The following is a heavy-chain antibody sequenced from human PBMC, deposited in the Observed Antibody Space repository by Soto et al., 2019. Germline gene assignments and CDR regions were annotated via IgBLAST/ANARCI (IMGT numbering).Heavy chain of an antibody. J-gene: IGHJ4*02. V-gene: IGHV3-66*01. Sequence: EVRLVQSGGGLVQRGGSLRLSCAASLFIISDNYMSWVRQAPGKGLEWVSLIYSGGGTDYAESVKGRFTISRDNSKNTLYLQMNSLKAEDTGIYYCATRITTAPYWGQGTVVTVSS. CDR1: LFIISDNY. D-gene: IGHD4-17*01. CDR3: ATRITTAPY. CDR2: IYSGGGT.